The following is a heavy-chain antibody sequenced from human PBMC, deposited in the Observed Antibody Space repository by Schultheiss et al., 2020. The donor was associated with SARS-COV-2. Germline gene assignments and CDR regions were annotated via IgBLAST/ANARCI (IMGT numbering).Heavy chain of an antibody. V-gene: IGHV4-39*01. J-gene: IGHJ3*02. CDR2: IYYSGST. CDR3: ARFCLWFGDLGAFDI. CDR1: GGSISSSSYY. D-gene: IGHD3-10*01. Sequence: SETLSLTCTVSGGSISSSSYYWGWIRQPPGKGLEWIGSIYYSGSTYYNPSLKSRVTISVDTSKNQFSLKLSSVTAADTAVYYCARFCLWFGDLGAFDIWGQATMVTVSS.